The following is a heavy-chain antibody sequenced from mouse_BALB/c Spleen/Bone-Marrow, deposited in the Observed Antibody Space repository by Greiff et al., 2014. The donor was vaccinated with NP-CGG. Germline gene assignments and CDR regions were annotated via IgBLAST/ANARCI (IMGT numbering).Heavy chain of an antibody. Sequence: EVNVVESGGGLVKLGGSLKLSCAASGFTFSSYYMSWVRQTPEKRLELVAAINSNGGSTYYPDTVKGRFTISRDNAKNTLYLQMSSLKSEDTALYYCARSPYGNHFDYWGQGTTLTVSS. V-gene: IGHV5-6-2*01. CDR3: ARSPYGNHFDY. CDR1: GFTFSSYY. CDR2: INSNGGST. J-gene: IGHJ2*01. D-gene: IGHD2-10*02.